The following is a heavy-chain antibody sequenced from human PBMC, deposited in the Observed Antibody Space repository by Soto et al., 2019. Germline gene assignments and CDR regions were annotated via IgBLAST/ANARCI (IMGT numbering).Heavy chain of an antibody. V-gene: IGHV3-23*01. CDR3: AKDHGNTGIGYYFDY. J-gene: IGHJ4*02. D-gene: IGHD5-18*01. CDR1: GFTFSNSA. Sequence: LRLSCAASGFTFSNSAMTWVRQAPGKGLEWVSSISGSGGTTYFADSVKGRFTISRDDSKNTLFLQMNSLRAEDTAVYYCAKDHGNTGIGYYFDYWGQGTLVTVSS. CDR2: ISGSGGTT.